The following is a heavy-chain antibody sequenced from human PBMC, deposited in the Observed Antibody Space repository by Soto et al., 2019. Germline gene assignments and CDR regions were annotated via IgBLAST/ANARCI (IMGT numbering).Heavy chain of an antibody. CDR3: AKDTYYHDTTGYYVFDY. Sequence: QVQLVESGGGVVQPGRSLRLSCAASGFIFSAYGIHWVRQAPGKGLEWVAVISYDGNNEHYADSVKGRFTISRDNSKNTLFLHMSSLGAEDTAVYYCAKDTYYHDTTGYYVFDYWGQGTLVTVSS. CDR2: ISYDGNNE. D-gene: IGHD3-22*01. J-gene: IGHJ4*02. CDR1: GFIFSAYG. V-gene: IGHV3-30*18.